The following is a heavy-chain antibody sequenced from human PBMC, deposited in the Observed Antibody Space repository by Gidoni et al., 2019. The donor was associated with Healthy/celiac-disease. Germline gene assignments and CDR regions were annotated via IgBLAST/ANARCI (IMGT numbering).Heavy chain of an antibody. Sequence: EVQLVESGGGLVQPGRSLRLSCAASGFTFADYAMHWGRQAPWKGLEWVSGISWNSGSIGYADSVKGRFTISRDNAKNSLYLQMNSLRAEDTALYYCAKDSYYDSSGYVSGAFDIWGQGTMVTVSS. CDR3: AKDSYYDSSGYVSGAFDI. CDR1: GFTFADYA. V-gene: IGHV3-9*01. D-gene: IGHD3-22*01. J-gene: IGHJ3*02. CDR2: ISWNSGSI.